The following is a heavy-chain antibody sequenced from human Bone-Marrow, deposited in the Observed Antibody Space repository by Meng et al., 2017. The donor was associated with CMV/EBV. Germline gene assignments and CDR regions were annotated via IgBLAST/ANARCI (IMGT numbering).Heavy chain of an antibody. J-gene: IGHJ5*02. Sequence: HLQLKEPGPGHVKPLESLSLTCTVSRGPIIRNGGYYWGWIRQPPGKGLEWIGSISYTGSTYYNPSLESRVIMSVDTSKNQFSLKLTSVTAADTAMYYCTRDVEEQRLLNWFDPWGQGILVTVSS. CDR1: RGPIIRNGGYY. V-gene: IGHV4-39*07. CDR3: TRDVEEQRLLNWFDP. CDR2: ISYTGST. D-gene: IGHD6-25*01.